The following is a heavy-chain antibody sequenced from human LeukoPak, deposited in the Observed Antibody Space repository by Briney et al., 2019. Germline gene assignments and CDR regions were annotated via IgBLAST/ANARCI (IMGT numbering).Heavy chain of an antibody. CDR3: AKAIPLYYYDSSGYLG. Sequence: GSLRLSCAASGFTFSSYAMSWVRQAPGKGLEWVSAISGSGGSTYYADSVKGRFTISRDNSKNTLYLQMNSLRAEDTAVYYCAKAIPLYYYDSSGYLGWGQGTLVTVSS. CDR2: ISGSGGST. D-gene: IGHD3-22*01. V-gene: IGHV3-23*01. CDR1: GFTFSSYA. J-gene: IGHJ4*02.